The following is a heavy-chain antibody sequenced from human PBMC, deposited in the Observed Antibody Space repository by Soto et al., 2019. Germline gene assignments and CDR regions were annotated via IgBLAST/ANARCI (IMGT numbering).Heavy chain of an antibody. CDR3: AKGADLASRNAYPFGP. CDR1: GRNVTSNSAS. D-gene: IGHD3-16*01. CDR2: TYSRSKWYN. V-gene: IGHV6-1*01. J-gene: IGHJ5*02. Sequence: IHHLTCAICGRNVTSNSASLSCVSQSPSRGLEWLGRTYSRSKWYNDYAVSVQSRIIINPDTCKNQFSLQLNSVTPEDSAVYYCAKGADLASRNAYPFGPWGQGSLV.